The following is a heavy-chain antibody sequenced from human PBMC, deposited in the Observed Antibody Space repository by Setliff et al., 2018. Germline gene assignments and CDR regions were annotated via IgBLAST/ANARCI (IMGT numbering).Heavy chain of an antibody. CDR1: GFTFRKYW. J-gene: IGHJ5*02. V-gene: IGHV3-74*01. D-gene: IGHD1-7*01. CDR3: ARDQFRNSGGLYS. CDR2: INGDGTIT. Sequence: PGGSLRLSCGASGFTFRKYWMYWVRQVPGKGLVWVSRINGDGTITNYADSVKGRFTISRDNAKNTLYLQMNSLRGEDTAVYYCARDQFRNSGGLYSWGQGTLVTVSS.